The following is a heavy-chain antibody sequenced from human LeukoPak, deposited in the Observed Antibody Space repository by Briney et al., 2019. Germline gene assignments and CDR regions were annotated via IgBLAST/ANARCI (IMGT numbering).Heavy chain of an antibody. D-gene: IGHD3-3*01. CDR3: ARGGGWSGSNWFDP. CDR1: GFTFDDYA. V-gene: IGHV3-9*03. Sequence: GRSLRPSCAASGFTFDDYAMHWVRQAPGKGLEWVSGISWNSGSIGYADSVKGRFTISRDNAKNSLYLQMNSLRAEDMALYYCARGGGWSGSNWFDPWGQGTLVTVSS. J-gene: IGHJ5*02. CDR2: ISWNSGSI.